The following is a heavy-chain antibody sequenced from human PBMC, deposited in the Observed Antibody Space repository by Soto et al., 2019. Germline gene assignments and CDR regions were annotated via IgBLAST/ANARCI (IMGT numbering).Heavy chain of an antibody. V-gene: IGHV3-21*01. CDR1: GFTFSSYS. Sequence: PGGSLRLSCAASGFTFSSYSMNWVRQAPGKGLEWVSSISSSSSYIYYADSVKGRFTISRDNAKSSLYLQMNSLTAEDTAVYYCARDRVLGATQTYFFDYWGQGTLVTVSS. CDR2: ISSSSSYI. J-gene: IGHJ4*02. CDR3: ARDRVLGATQTYFFDY. D-gene: IGHD1-26*01.